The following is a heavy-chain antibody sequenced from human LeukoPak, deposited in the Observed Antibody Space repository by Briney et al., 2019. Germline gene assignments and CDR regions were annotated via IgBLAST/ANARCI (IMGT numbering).Heavy chain of an antibody. CDR1: GYTFTGYY. J-gene: IGHJ6*02. CDR2: INPSGGST. V-gene: IGHV1-46*01. CDR3: ARDRGLRRFSYCTNGVGYHYYYGMDV. D-gene: IGHD2-8*01. Sequence: ASVKVSCKASGYTFTGYYMHWVRQAPGQGLEWMGCINPSGGSTSYAQKFQGRVTRTRDTYTSTVYMQLSSLRSEDTAVYYCARDRGLRRFSYCTNGVGYHYYYGMDVWGQGTTVTVSS.